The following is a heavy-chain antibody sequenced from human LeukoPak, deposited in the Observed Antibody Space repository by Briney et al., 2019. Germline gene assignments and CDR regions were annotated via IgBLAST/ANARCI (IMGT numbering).Heavy chain of an antibody. CDR2: SSGSGGST. V-gene: IGHV3-23*01. CDR3: AKDLLLWFGELWGSFDN. D-gene: IGHD3-10*01. J-gene: IGHJ4*02. Sequence: TGGSLRLSCAASGFTFRSYGMSWVRQAPGKGLEWVSTSSGSGGSTYYADSVKGRFTISRDNSKNTMYLQMSSLRAEDTDIYYCAKDLLLWFGELWGSFDNWGQGTLVSVSS. CDR1: GFTFRSYG.